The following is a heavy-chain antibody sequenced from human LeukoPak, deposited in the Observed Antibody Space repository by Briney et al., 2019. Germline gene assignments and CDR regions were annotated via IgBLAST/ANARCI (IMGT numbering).Heavy chain of an antibody. J-gene: IGHJ3*02. CDR2: INHSGST. D-gene: IGHD1-7*01. CDR1: GGSFSGYY. Sequence: PSETLSLTCAVYGGSFSGYYWSWIRQPPGKGLEWIGEINHSGSTNYNPSLKSRVTISVDTSKNQFSLKLSSVTAADTAVYYCATSKGGYNWNYGAFDIWGQGTMVTVSS. CDR3: ATSKGGYNWNYGAFDI. V-gene: IGHV4-34*01.